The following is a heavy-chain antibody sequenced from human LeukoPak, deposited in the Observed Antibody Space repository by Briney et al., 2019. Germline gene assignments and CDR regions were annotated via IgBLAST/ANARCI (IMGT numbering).Heavy chain of an antibody. Sequence: GGSLRLSCAASGFTFSSYAMSWVRQAPGKGLEWVSAISGSGGSTYYADSVKGRFTISRDNSKNTLYLQMNSLRAEDTAVYYCAKDNYDSGVYYYYYYSVRDVGGKGPTATVSS. V-gene: IGHV3-23*01. CDR3: AKDNYDSGVYYYYYYSVRDV. CDR1: GFTFSSYA. D-gene: IGHD3-22*01. CDR2: ISGSGGST. J-gene: IGHJ6*04.